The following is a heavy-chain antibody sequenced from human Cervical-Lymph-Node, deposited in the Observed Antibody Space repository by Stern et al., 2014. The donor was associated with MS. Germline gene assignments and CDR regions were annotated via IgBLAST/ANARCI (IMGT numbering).Heavy chain of an antibody. CDR1: GGSISSYY. V-gene: IGHV4-59*08. Sequence: QVQLQESGPGLVKPSETLSLTCTVSGGSISSYYWSWIRLPPGKGLEWIGYIYYIGTTNYNPSLKSRVTISVDTSKNQFSLKLSSVSVADTAVYYCARHGDSSFVYWGQGTLVTISS. CDR3: ARHGDSSFVY. J-gene: IGHJ4*02. CDR2: IYYIGTT. D-gene: IGHD2-21*02.